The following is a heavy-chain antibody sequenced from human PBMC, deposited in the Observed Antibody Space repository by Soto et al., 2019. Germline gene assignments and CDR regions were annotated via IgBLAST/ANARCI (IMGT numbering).Heavy chain of an antibody. Sequence: EVQLLESGGGLVQPGGSLRLSCAASGFTFSSYAMSWVRQAPGKGLEWVSAISGSGGSTYYADSVKGRFTISRENSKNTLYLQMNSLRAEDTAVYYCAKDKLRLGELSLDYWGQGTLVTVSS. CDR3: AKDKLRLGELSLDY. CDR2: ISGSGGST. CDR1: GFTFSSYA. J-gene: IGHJ4*02. V-gene: IGHV3-23*01. D-gene: IGHD3-16*02.